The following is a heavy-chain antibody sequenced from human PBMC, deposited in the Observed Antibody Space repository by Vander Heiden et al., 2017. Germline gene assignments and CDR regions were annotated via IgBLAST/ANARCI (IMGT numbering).Heavy chain of an antibody. D-gene: IGHD3-3*01. J-gene: IGHJ5*02. CDR1: GFTFSSYG. Sequence: QVQLVESGGGVVQPGGSLRLSCAASGFTFSSYGMHWVRQAPGRGVVWLAVIWYDGSNKYYAESVKGRFTISRDNYKNTLYLQMNSLRAEDTAVDYCARDRRRITSCGVGDRGFDPWGQGTMVTVSS. CDR2: IWYDGSNK. CDR3: ARDRRRITSCGVGDRGFDP. V-gene: IGHV3-33*01.